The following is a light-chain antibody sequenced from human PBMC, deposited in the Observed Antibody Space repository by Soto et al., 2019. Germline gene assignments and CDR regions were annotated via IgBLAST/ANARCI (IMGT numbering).Light chain of an antibody. J-gene: IGLJ1*01. CDR1: STYIGDNY. Sequence: QAVVTQPPSVSAAPGQRVTISCSGSSTYIGDNYVSWYQHLPGTAPKLVVYDNDRRPSELPGRFSGSKSGTSATLVITGLQTGDEADYYCGTWDDSLVSYVFGTGTKLTVL. CDR3: GTWDDSLVSYV. V-gene: IGLV1-51*01. CDR2: DND.